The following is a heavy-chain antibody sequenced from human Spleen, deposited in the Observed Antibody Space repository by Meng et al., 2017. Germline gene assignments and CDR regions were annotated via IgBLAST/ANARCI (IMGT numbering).Heavy chain of an antibody. V-gene: IGHV1-8*01. D-gene: IGHD3-3*01. CDR3: ARMRSGFDIEY. CDR2: MNPNSGNT. Sequence: QVELGEAGAGGKKPGASGTLSGKASGYTFTSYDINWVRQATGQGLEWMGWMNPNSGNTGYAQKFQGRVTMTRSTSISTAHMELSSLRSEDTAVYYCARMRSGFDIEYWGQGTLVTVSS. CDR1: GYTFTSYD. J-gene: IGHJ4*02.